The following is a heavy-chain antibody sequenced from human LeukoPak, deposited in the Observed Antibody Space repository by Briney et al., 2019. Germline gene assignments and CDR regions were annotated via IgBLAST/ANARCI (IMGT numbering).Heavy chain of an antibody. V-gene: IGHV3-23*01. CDR2: ISGSGGST. Sequence: GGSLRLSCAASGFTFDDYAMSWVRQAPGKGLEWVSAISGSGGSTYYADSVKGRFTISGDNSKNTLYLQMNSLRAEDTAVYYCAKGRTYSSPFDYWGQGTLVTVSS. D-gene: IGHD6-13*01. CDR1: GFTFDDYA. CDR3: AKGRTYSSPFDY. J-gene: IGHJ4*02.